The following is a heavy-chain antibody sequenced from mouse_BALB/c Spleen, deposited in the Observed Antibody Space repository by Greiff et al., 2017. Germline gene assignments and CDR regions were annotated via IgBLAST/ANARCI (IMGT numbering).Heavy chain of an antibody. J-gene: IGHJ3*01. CDR1: GFTFSSFG. Sequence: DVQLVESGGGLVQPGGSRKLSCAASGFTFSSFGMHWVRQAPEKGLEWVAYISSGSSTIYYADTVKGRFTISRDNPKNTLFLQMTSLRSEDTAMYYCARGGDYYAAYWGQGTLVTVSA. CDR2: ISSGSSTI. CDR3: ARGGDYYAAY. V-gene: IGHV5-17*02. D-gene: IGHD1-1*01.